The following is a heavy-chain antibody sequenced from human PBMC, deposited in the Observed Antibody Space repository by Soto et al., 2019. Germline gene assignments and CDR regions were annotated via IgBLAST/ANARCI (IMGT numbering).Heavy chain of an antibody. D-gene: IGHD2-8*01. CDR1: GFTVGSHA. J-gene: IGHJ6*02. CDR2: ISGSGDGT. CDR3: TRSRRSILMVYGFGGMDV. Sequence: GGSLRLSCAASGFTVGSHAMSWVRQAPGKGLEWVSSISGSGDGTYYGDSVKGRFTISRDSSSSTLYLQMDDLRGEDTAVYFCTRSRRSILMVYGFGGMDVWGQGTTVTVSS. V-gene: IGHV3-23*01.